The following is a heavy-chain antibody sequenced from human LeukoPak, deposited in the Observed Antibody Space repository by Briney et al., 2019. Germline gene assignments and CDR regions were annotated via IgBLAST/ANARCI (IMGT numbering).Heavy chain of an antibody. J-gene: IGHJ4*02. CDR2: ISGSGGST. Sequence: PGGSLRLSCAASGFTFSNYALSWVRQAPGKGLEWVSDISGSGGSTYYADSVKGRFTISRDNSKNTLYLQMNSLRAEDTAVYYCAKDQKDGDYGFDYWGQGTLVTVSS. V-gene: IGHV3-23*01. D-gene: IGHD4-17*01. CDR3: AKDQKDGDYGFDY. CDR1: GFTFSNYA.